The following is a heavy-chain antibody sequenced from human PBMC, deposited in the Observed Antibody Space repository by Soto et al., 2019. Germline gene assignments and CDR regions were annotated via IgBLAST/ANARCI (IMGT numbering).Heavy chain of an antibody. CDR1: GYTFTSHA. CDR3: ARGLYSGYGNNWFDS. J-gene: IGHJ5*01. D-gene: IGHD5-12*01. Sequence: ASVKVSCKASGYTFTSHAMHWVRQAPGQRLEWMGWINAGNGNTKCSQKFQGRVTITRDTSATTAYMELSSLRSEDTAVYYCARGLYSGYGNNWFDSWGQGTQVTVSS. CDR2: INAGNGNT. V-gene: IGHV1-3*01.